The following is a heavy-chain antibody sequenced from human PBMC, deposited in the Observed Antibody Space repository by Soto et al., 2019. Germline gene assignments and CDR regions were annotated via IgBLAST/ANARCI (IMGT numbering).Heavy chain of an antibody. CDR2: IDPSDSYT. J-gene: IGHJ6*02. Sequence: PGESLKISCKGSGYSFTSYWISWVRQMPGKGLEWMGRIDPSDSYTNYSPSFQGHVTISADKSISTAYLQWSSLKASDTAMYYCARRSSSWKNYYGMDVWGQGTTVTVSS. V-gene: IGHV5-10-1*01. CDR3: ARRSSSWKNYYGMDV. CDR1: GYSFTSYW. D-gene: IGHD6-13*01.